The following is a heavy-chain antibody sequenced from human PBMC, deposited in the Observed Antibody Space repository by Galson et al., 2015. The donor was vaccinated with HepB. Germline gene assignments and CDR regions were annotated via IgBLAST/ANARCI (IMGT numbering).Heavy chain of an antibody. Sequence: SVKVSCKASGGTFSSYAISWVRQAPGQGLEWMGGIIPIFGTANYAQKFQGGVTITADESTSTAYMELSSLRSEDTAVYYCARPTPDHLQVDYYYMDVWGKGTTVTVSS. CDR3: ARPTPDHLQVDYYYMDV. CDR2: IIPIFGTA. J-gene: IGHJ6*03. CDR1: GGTFSSYA. V-gene: IGHV1-69*13. D-gene: IGHD1-14*01.